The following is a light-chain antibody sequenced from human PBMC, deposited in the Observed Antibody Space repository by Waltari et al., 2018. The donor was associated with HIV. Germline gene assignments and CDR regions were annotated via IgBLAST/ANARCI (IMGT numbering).Light chain of an antibody. CDR3: QSYDSSLSSVV. Sequence: QSVLTQPPSVSGAPGQRVTISCSGSSSNIGTGYDVQWYQQLPGTAPKLLMYANSYWPSGVPDRFSGSKSGTSASLAITGLQAEDEADYYCQSYDSSLSSVVFGGGTKLTVL. V-gene: IGLV1-40*01. CDR1: SSNIGTGYD. J-gene: IGLJ2*01. CDR2: ANS.